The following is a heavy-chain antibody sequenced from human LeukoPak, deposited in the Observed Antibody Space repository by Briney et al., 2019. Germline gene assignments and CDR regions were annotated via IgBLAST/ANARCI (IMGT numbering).Heavy chain of an antibody. D-gene: IGHD4-11*01. CDR3: ARSDYSKHYYYYYMDV. CDR1: GGSISSYY. J-gene: IGHJ6*03. V-gene: IGHV4-59*06. Sequence: SETLSLTCTVSGGSISSYYWSWIRQHPGKGLEWIGYIYYSGSTYYNPSLKSRVTISVDTSKNQFSLKLSSVTAADTAVYYCARSDYSKHYYYYYMDVWAKGPRSPSP. CDR2: IYYSGST.